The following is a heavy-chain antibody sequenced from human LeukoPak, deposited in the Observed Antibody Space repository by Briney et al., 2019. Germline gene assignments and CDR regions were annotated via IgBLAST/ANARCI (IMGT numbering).Heavy chain of an antibody. CDR3: ARGTPYYYGSGSYFDSPTSFDY. CDR2: INSNSGGT. J-gene: IGHJ4*02. Sequence: GASVKVSCKASGGTFSSYAISWVRQAPGQGLEWMGWINSNSGGTNYAQKFQGRVTMTRDTSISTAYMELRSLRSDDTAVYYCARGTPYYYGSGSYFDSPTSFDYWGQGTLVTVSS. D-gene: IGHD3-10*01. CDR1: GGTFSSYA. V-gene: IGHV1-2*02.